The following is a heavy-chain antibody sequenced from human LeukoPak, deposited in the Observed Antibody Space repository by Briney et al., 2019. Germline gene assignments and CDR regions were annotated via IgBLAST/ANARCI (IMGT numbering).Heavy chain of an antibody. J-gene: IGHJ6*04. CDR2: INSDGSST. Sequence: GGSLRLSCAASGFTFSSYWMHWVRQAPGKGLVWVSRINSDGSSTSYADSVKGRFTISRDNAKNTLYLQMNSLRAEDTVVYYCAREREGSGWYGTRGMDVWGKGTTVTVSS. V-gene: IGHV3-74*01. CDR3: AREREGSGWYGTRGMDV. D-gene: IGHD6-19*01. CDR1: GFTFSSYW.